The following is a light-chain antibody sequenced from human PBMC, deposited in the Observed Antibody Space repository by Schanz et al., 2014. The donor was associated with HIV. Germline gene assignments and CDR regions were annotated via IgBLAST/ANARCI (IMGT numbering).Light chain of an antibody. Sequence: EIVMTQSPATLSVSPGERATLSCRASQSVSSNLGWYQQKPGQAPRLLIYGASSRATGIPDRFSGSGSGTDFTLTLSRLEPEDFAVYYCQHYGSSFGPGTKVDIK. CDR2: GAS. CDR1: QSVSSN. V-gene: IGKV3-20*01. CDR3: QHYGSS. J-gene: IGKJ3*01.